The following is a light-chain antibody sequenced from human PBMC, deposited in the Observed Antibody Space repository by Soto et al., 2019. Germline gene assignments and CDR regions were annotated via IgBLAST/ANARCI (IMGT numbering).Light chain of an antibody. V-gene: IGKV3-11*01. CDR2: DAS. CDR1: QSISSW. CDR3: QHRSNWPLT. J-gene: IGKJ5*01. Sequence: TQSPSTLSASVGDRVTITCRASQSISSWLAWYQQKAGQAPRLLIYDASNRATGIPARFSGSGSGTDFTLTISSLEPEDFAVYFCQHRSNWPLTFGQGTRLEIK.